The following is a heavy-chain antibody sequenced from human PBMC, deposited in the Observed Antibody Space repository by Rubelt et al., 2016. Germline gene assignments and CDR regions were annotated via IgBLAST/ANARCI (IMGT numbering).Heavy chain of an antibody. CDR3: ARDRGDPIPGSGMDV. CDR2: IYYSGST. V-gene: IGHV4-59*01. CDR1: GGSISSYY. D-gene: IGHD4-17*01. J-gene: IGHJ6*02. Sequence: QVQLQESGPGLVKPSETLSLTCTVSGGSISSYYWSWIRQPPGKGLEWIGYIYYSGSTNYNPSLKSRVTISVDTSKNQFSLKLSSVTAADTAVYYCARDRGDPIPGSGMDVWGQGTTVTVSS.